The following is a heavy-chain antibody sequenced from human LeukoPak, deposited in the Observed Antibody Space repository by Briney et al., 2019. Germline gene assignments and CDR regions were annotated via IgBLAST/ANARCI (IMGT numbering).Heavy chain of an antibody. J-gene: IGHJ6*03. V-gene: IGHV4-4*02. CDR2: IYHSGST. CDR3: AREGVVTYPYYYYYMDV. Sequence: SETLSLTCAVSGGSISSSNWWSWVRQPPGKGLEWIGEIYHSGSTNYNPSLKSRVTISVDKSKNQFSLKLSSVTAADTAVYYCAREGVVTYPYYYYYMDVWGKGTTVTVSS. CDR1: GGSISSSNW. D-gene: IGHD4-23*01.